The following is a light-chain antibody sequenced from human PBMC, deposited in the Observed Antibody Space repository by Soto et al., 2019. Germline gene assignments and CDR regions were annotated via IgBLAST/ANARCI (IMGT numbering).Light chain of an antibody. CDR3: QQRSDWPPIT. CDR2: GAS. CDR1: QSVSSN. J-gene: IGKJ5*01. V-gene: IGKV3-11*01. Sequence: EIVLTQSAGTLSLSPGERATLSCVASQSVSSNLAWYQQKPGQAPRLLIYGASTRATGIPARFSGSGSGTEFTLTISSVEPEDFGVYYCQQRSDWPPITFGQGTRLEIK.